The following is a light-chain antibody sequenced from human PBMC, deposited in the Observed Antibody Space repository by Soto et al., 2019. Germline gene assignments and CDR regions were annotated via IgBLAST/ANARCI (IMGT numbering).Light chain of an antibody. J-gene: IGLJ2*01. CDR2: GNS. Sequence: QSVLTQPPSVSGAPGQRVTISCTGSSSNIGAGYDVHWYQQLPGTAPKLLIYGNSNRPSGVPDRFSGSKSGTSASLAITGHQAEDEADYYCQSYDSSLSGNVVFGGGTQLTV. CDR3: QSYDSSLSGNVV. CDR1: SSNIGAGYD. V-gene: IGLV1-40*01.